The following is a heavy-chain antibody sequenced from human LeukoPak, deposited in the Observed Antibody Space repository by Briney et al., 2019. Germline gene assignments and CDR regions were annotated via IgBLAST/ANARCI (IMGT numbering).Heavy chain of an antibody. CDR3: ARLVGLGGYERIDY. J-gene: IGHJ4*02. CDR1: GYSFPSYW. Sequence: GESLKISCKASGYSFPSYWIGWVRQMPGKGLECMGIIYPGDSDTRYSPSFQGQVTISADKSIDTAYLQWSSLKASDTAMYYCARLVGLGGYERIDYWGQGILVTVSS. CDR2: IYPGDSDT. V-gene: IGHV5-51*01. D-gene: IGHD5-12*01.